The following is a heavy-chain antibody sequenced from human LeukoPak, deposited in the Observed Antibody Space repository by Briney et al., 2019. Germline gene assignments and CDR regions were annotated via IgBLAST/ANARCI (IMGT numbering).Heavy chain of an antibody. CDR2: INHSGST. J-gene: IGHJ4*02. CDR1: GGSISSYY. V-gene: IGHV4-34*01. CDR3: ARGMFYYDSSGSYY. D-gene: IGHD3-22*01. Sequence: SEALSLTCIVSGGSISSYYWSWIRQPAGKGLEWIGEINHSGSTNYNPSLKSRVTISVDTSKNQFSLKLSSVTAADTAVYYCARGMFYYDSSGSYYWGQGTLVTVSS.